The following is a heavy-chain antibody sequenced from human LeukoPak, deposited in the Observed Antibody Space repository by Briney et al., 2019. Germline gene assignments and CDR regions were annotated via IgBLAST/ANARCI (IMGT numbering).Heavy chain of an antibody. Sequence: GASVKVSCKASGGTFSSYAISWVRQAPGQGLEWMGGIIPIFGTANYAQKFQGRVTITADESTSTAYMELSSLRSEDTAVYYCAREDRRYSYGPLDYWGQGTLVTVSS. CDR3: AREDRRYSYGPLDY. CDR2: IIPIFGTA. D-gene: IGHD5-18*01. CDR1: GGTFSSYA. J-gene: IGHJ4*02. V-gene: IGHV1-69*13.